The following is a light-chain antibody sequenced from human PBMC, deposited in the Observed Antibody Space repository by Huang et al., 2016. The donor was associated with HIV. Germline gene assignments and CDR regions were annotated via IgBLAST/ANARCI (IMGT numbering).Light chain of an antibody. Sequence: DIQMTQSPFSLSASVGDRVTSTCRASQSISSYLNWYQQKPGKAPKILIYAASTLQSGIPSRFSGSGAGTDFTLTITSLQPEDFATYYCQQTYIIPITFGQGTKLEIK. CDR1: QSISSY. J-gene: IGKJ2*01. CDR2: AAS. V-gene: IGKV1-39*01. CDR3: QQTYIIPIT.